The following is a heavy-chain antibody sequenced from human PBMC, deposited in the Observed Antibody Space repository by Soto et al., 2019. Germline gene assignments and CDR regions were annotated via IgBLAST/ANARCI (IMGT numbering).Heavy chain of an antibody. J-gene: IGHJ6*02. D-gene: IGHD3-9*01. CDR2: ISGSGGST. CDR3: AKRADILTGYYYYYGMDV. V-gene: IGHV3-23*01. Sequence: GSLRLSCAASGFTFSSYAMSWVRQAPGKGLEWVSAISGSGGSTYYADSVKGRFTISRDNSKNTLYLQMNSLRAEDTAVYYCAKRADILTGYYYYYGMDVWGQGTTVTVSS. CDR1: GFTFSSYA.